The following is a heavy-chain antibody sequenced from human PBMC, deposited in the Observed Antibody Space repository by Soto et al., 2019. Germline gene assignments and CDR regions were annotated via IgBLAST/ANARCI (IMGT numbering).Heavy chain of an antibody. Sequence: ASVKVSCKASGYTFTSYGISWVRQAPGQGLEWMGWISAYNGNTNYAQKLQGRVTMTTDTSTSTAYMELRSLGSDDTAVYYCATYSGYDYYYYYYMDVWGKGTTVTVSS. CDR1: GYTFTSYG. V-gene: IGHV1-18*01. CDR2: ISAYNGNT. CDR3: ATYSGYDYYYYYYMDV. D-gene: IGHD5-12*01. J-gene: IGHJ6*03.